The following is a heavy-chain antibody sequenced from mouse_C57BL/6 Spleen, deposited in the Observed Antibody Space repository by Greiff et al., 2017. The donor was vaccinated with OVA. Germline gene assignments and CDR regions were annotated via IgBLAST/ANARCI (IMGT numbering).Heavy chain of an antibody. CDR2: ISRGGSYT. J-gene: IGHJ1*03. V-gene: IGHV5-6*01. CDR3: ARHEDYGSSHWYFDV. D-gene: IGHD1-1*01. CDR1: GFTFSSYG. Sequence: EVQGVESGGDLVKPGGSLKLSCAASGFTFSSYGMSWVRQTPDKRLEWVATISRGGSYTYYPDSVQGRFTISRDNAKNTLYLQMSSLKSEDTAMYYCARHEDYGSSHWYFDVWGTGTTVTVSS.